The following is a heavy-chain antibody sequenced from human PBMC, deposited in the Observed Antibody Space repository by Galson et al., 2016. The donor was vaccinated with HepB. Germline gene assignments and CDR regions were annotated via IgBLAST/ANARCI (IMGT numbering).Heavy chain of an antibody. CDR2: LYYSGNS. CDR3: ARAKQLGTFDL. D-gene: IGHD1-1*01. J-gene: IGHJ4*02. V-gene: IGHV4-39*02. Sequence: SETLSLTCTVSDDSLNNRDYYWGWVRQPPGKALEWIGSLYYSGNSYSIPSLKSRVTLSVDISKKNFSLSLASVTATDTATYYCARAKQLGTFDLWGQGVRVTVSS. CDR1: DDSLNNRDYY.